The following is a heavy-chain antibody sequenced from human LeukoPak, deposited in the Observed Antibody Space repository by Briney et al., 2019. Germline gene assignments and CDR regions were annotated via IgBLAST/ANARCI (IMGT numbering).Heavy chain of an antibody. J-gene: IGHJ4*02. CDR1: GFTVSSNY. V-gene: IGHV3-53*01. CDR3: ARGARGFQWVSYYLDY. CDR2: IFISGSP. Sequence: GSLRLSCAASGFTVSSNYMYWVRQAPGKGLECVAVIFISGSPYYADSVKGRFTISRDNSNNTVFLQMDSLRVEDTAVYYCARGARGFQWVSYYLDYWGQGILVTVSS. D-gene: IGHD1-26*01.